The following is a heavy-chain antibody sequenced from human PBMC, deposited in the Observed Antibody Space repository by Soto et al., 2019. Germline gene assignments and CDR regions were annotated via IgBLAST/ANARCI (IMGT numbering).Heavy chain of an antibody. J-gene: IGHJ4*02. V-gene: IGHV1-69*01. D-gene: IGHD1-26*01. CDR1: GGTFSSYA. CDR3: ARDTEPYSGSYYFQYYFDY. Sequence: QVQLVQSGAEVKKPGSSVKVSCKASGGTFSSYAISWVRQAPGQGLEWMGGIIPIFGTANYAQKFQGRVTITADVSTSTAYMELSSLRSEDTAVYYCARDTEPYSGSYYFQYYFDYWGQGTLVTVSS. CDR2: IIPIFGTA.